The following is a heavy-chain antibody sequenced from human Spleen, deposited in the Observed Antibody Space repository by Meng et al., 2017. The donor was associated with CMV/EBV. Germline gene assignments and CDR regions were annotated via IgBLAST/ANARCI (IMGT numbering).Heavy chain of an antibody. D-gene: IGHD3-3*01. J-gene: IGHJ4*02. V-gene: IGHV4-39*07. CDR3: ARTLYDFWSGYYSYFDY. CDR1: GGSISSSSYY. Sequence: SETLSLTCTVSGGSISSSSYYWGWIRQPPGKGLEWIGSIYYSGSTYYNPSLKSRVTISVDTSKNQFSLKLSSMTAADTAVYYCARTLYDFWSGYYSYFDYWGQGTLVTVSS. CDR2: IYYSGST.